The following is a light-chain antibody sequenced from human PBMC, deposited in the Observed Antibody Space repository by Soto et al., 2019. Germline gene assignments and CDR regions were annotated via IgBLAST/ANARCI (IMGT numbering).Light chain of an antibody. CDR3: TSFTSASTYV. CDR2: NVS. J-gene: IGLJ1*01. Sequence: QSVLTQPASVSGSPGQSIPISCTGTSSDIGGHNSVSWYQQHPGKAPKLMIYNVSNRPSGVSNRFSGSKSGNTASLTISGLLAEDEADYYCTSFTSASTYVFGAGTKVTVL. V-gene: IGLV2-14*01. CDR1: SSDIGGHNS.